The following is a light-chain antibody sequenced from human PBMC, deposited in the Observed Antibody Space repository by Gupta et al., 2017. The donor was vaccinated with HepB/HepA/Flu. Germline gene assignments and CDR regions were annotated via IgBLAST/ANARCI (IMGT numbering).Light chain of an antibody. J-gene: IGKJ2*04. V-gene: IGKV1-39*01. CDR1: QTISNY. CDR2: AAS. Sequence: DIQMTQSPSSLSASVGDRVTITCRASQTISNYLNWYQQKPGTAPKLLIYAASSLQGGVPLRFSGSGSGTDFTLTISSLQPEDFATYYCQQSYTIPCSFGQGTTLEIK. CDR3: QQSYTIPCS.